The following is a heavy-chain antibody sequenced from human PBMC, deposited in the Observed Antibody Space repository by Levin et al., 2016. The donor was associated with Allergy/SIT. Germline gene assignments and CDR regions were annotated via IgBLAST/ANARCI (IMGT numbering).Heavy chain of an antibody. D-gene: IGHD6-13*01. Sequence: SVKVSCKASGGTFSSYAISWVRQAPGQGLEWMGGIIPIFGTANYAQKFQGRVTITADESTSTAYMELSSLRSEDTAVYYCARAGRGYSSSWEGYYYGMDVWGQGTTVTVSS. J-gene: IGHJ6*02. CDR2: IIPIFGTA. CDR3: ARAGRGYSSSWEGYYYGMDV. CDR1: GGTFSSYA. V-gene: IGHV1-69*13.